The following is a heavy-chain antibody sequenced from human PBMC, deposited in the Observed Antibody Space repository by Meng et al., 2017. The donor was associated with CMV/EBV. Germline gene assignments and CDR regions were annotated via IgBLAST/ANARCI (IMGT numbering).Heavy chain of an antibody. V-gene: IGHV3-30*02. Sequence: GSLLKISCVASGVMFSSYGMHWVRQAPGKGLEWVAFIRHGGNNYYFADSVKGRFTVSRDNSKNVLCLQMNSLRAEDTAVYFCAKGKDMYSSGWFLDSWGQGTLVTVSS. CDR2: IRHGGNNY. CDR3: AKGKDMYSSGWFLDS. D-gene: IGHD6-19*01. J-gene: IGHJ4*02. CDR1: GVMFSSYG.